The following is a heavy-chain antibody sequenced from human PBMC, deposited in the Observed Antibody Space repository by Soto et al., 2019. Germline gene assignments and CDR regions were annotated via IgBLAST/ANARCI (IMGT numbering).Heavy chain of an antibody. J-gene: IGHJ4*02. CDR2: ISGRGGST. CDR1: GFTFTPYA. CDR3: AKTGFGRYCSSTSCVHFDY. Sequence: EVQVLEYGGGLVQPGGSLRLSCVASGFTFTPYARTWVRQAPGTGLEWGSMISGRGGSTQYADSVKRRFIISRDNSKNTLYLQMNGLRAEDTAVSDGAKTGFGRYCSSTSCVHFDYWGQGTLVTVSS. D-gene: IGHD2-2*01. V-gene: IGHV3-23*01.